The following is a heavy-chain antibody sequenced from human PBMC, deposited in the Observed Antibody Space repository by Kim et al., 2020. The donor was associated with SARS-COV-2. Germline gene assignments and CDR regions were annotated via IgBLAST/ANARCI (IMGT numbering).Heavy chain of an antibody. CDR2: INHSGST. D-gene: IGHD6-19*01. Sequence: SETLSLTCAVYGGSFSGYYWSWIRQPPGKGLEWIGEINHSGSTNYNPSLKSRVTISVDTSKNQFSLKLSSVTAADTAVYYCARNRRGAVAAPGGADVWGQGTTVTVSS. V-gene: IGHV4-34*01. J-gene: IGHJ6*02. CDR1: GGSFSGYY. CDR3: ARNRRGAVAAPGGADV.